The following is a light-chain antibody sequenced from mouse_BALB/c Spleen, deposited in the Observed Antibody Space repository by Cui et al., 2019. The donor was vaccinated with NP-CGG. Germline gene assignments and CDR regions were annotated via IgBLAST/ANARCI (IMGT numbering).Light chain of an antibody. CDR1: TGAVTTSNY. Sequence: QAVVTQESALTTSPGETVTLTCRSNTGAVTTSNYANWVQEKPDHLFTGLIGSTNNRAPGVPARFSSSLIGDKAALTITGAQTEDEAIYFCALWYSNHWVFGGGTKLTVL. J-gene: IGLJ1*01. CDR2: STN. CDR3: ALWYSNHWV. V-gene: IGLV1*01.